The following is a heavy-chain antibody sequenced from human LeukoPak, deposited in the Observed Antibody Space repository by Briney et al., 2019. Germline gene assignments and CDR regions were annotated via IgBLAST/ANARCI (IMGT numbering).Heavy chain of an antibody. CDR1: GGSISSYY. V-gene: IGHV4-59*08. D-gene: IGHD2-2*01. Sequence: SETLSLTCTVSGGSISSYYWSWIRQPPGKGLEWIGYMYYSGNTNYNPSLKSRVTISVDTSKNQYSLNLSSVTAADTAVYYCARHVPRYCSSTSCQPLFDSWGQGTLVTVSS. CDR3: ARHVPRYCSSTSCQPLFDS. J-gene: IGHJ4*02. CDR2: MYYSGNT.